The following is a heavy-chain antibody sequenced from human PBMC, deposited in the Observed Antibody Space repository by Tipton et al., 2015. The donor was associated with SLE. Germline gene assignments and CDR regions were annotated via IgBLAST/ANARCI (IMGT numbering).Heavy chain of an antibody. CDR3: AKGGYSYGSYYFDY. Sequence: SLRLSCAASGFTFSSYGMHWVRQAPGKGLEWVAVISYDGSNKYYADSVKGRFTISRDNSKNTLYLQMNSLRAEDTAAYYCAKGGYSYGSYYFDYWGQGTLVTFSS. CDR2: ISYDGSNK. D-gene: IGHD5-18*01. J-gene: IGHJ4*02. V-gene: IGHV3-30*18. CDR1: GFTFSSYG.